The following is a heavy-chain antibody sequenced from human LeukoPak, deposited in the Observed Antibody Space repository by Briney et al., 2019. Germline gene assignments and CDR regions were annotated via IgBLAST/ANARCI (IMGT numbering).Heavy chain of an antibody. CDR2: ISWNSGSI. J-gene: IGHJ4*02. D-gene: IGHD3-9*01. V-gene: IGHV3-9*01. CDR1: GFTFDDYA. Sequence: GGSLRLSCAASGFTFDDYAMHWVRQAPGKGLEWVSGISWNSGSIGYADSVKGRFTISRDNAKNSLYLQMNSLRAEDTAVYYCAKDTQYYDILTAYFDYWGQGTLVTVSS. CDR3: AKDTQYYDILTAYFDY.